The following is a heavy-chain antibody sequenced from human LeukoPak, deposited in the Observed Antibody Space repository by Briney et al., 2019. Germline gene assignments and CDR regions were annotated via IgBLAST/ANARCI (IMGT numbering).Heavy chain of an antibody. V-gene: IGHV1-18*01. D-gene: IGHD2-2*03. CDR2: INTDNGNT. Sequence: WASLTVSCQASGYTLINYGLTWVRQAPGQGLEWMGWINTDNGNTILAQKFQGRVTMTSDTSTNMAYLELRSLRSDDTAVYYCARDGFCSSLDYWGQGTMVTVSS. CDR3: ARDGFCSSLDY. CDR1: GYTLINYG. J-gene: IGHJ3*01.